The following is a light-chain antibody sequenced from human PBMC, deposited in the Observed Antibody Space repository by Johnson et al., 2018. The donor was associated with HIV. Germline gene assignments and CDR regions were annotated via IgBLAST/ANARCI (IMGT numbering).Light chain of an antibody. Sequence: QSVLTQPPSVSAAPGQKVTISCSGSSSNIGNNYVSWYQQLPGTAPKLLIYENNKRPSGIPDRFSGSKSGTSATLGITGLQTGDEADYYCGTWDSSLGGVFGTGTKVTGL. CDR1: SSNIGNNY. V-gene: IGLV1-51*02. CDR3: GTWDSSLGGV. J-gene: IGLJ1*01. CDR2: ENN.